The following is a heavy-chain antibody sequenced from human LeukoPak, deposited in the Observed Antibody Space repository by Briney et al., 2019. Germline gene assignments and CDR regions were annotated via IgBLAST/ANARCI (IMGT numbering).Heavy chain of an antibody. CDR2: IQQDGSEK. D-gene: IGHD1-26*01. CDR3: AGAAGWEQAY. J-gene: IGHJ4*02. CDR1: GFTFTSYW. Sequence: GGSLRLSCAASGFTFTSYWMTWVRQAPGKGLEWVANIQQDGSEKNYVDSAMGRFTISRDNTKNSLYLQMNSLRAEDTAVYYCAGAAGWEQAYWGQGTQVTVSS. V-gene: IGHV3-7*01.